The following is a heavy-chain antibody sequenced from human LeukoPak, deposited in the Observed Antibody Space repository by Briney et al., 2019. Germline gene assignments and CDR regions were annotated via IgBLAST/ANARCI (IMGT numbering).Heavy chain of an antibody. CDR1: GFTFSSYA. CDR2: ISGSGDST. J-gene: IGHJ4*02. CDR3: AKFIGSGWSGSYFDY. V-gene: IGHV3-23*01. Sequence: GGSLRLSCAASGFTFSSYAMSWVRQAPGKGLEWVSVISGSGDSTYYADSVKGRFTISRDNSKNTLYLQMNSLRAEDTAVYHCAKFIGSGWSGSYFDYWGQGTLVTVSS. D-gene: IGHD6-13*01.